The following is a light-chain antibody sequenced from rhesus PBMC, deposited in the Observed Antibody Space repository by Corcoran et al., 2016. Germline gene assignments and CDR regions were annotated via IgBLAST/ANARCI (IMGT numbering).Light chain of an antibody. V-gene: IGKV1-22*01. CDR3: QPYNSSPRT. J-gene: IGKJ1*01. CDR2: KAS. CDR1: QSISSG. Sequence: DIQMTQSPSSLSASVGDTVTITCRASQSISSGLAWYQQKPGKAPKLLIYKASTLQSGVPSRFSGSGSGTDFNLTISRLQSEDFASYYCQPYNSSPRTFGQGTKVEIK.